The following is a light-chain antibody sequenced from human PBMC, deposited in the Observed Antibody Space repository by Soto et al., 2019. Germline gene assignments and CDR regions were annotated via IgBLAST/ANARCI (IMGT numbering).Light chain of an antibody. J-gene: IGKJ2*01. CDR1: QSVSCSQ. CDR2: DAS. Sequence: EIVLTQSPGTLSLSPGERATLSCRASQSVSCSQLAWYQQKPGQAPRLLIYDASSRATGIPDRFSGSGSGTDFTLTISRLEPEDVAVFYCQQYGSSPPYTFGQGTKLEIK. CDR3: QQYGSSPPYT. V-gene: IGKV3-20*01.